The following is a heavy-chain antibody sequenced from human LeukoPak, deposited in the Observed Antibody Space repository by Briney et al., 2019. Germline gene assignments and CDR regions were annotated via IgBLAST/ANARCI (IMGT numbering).Heavy chain of an antibody. CDR3: ASTGYYYDSSGFYYYMDV. V-gene: IGHV4-59*01. D-gene: IGHD3-22*01. CDR2: IYYSGST. J-gene: IGHJ6*03. CDR1: GGSISRYY. Sequence: SETLSLTCTVSGGSISRYYWSWIRQPPGKGLEWIGYIYYSGSTNYNPSLKSRVTISVDTSKNQFSLKLSSVTAADTAVYYCASTGYYYDSSGFYYYMDVWGKGTTVTVSS.